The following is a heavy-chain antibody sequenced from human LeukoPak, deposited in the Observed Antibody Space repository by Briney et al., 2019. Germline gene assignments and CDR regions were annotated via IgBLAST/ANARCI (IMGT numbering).Heavy chain of an antibody. CDR1: GGSFSGYY. CDR3: ARDNHYDSSGP. J-gene: IGHJ5*02. D-gene: IGHD3-22*01. CDR2: INHSGST. V-gene: IGHV4-34*01. Sequence: PSETLSLTCAVYGGSFSGYYWSWIRQPPGKGLEWIGEINHSGSTNYNPSLKSRVTISVDTSKNQFSLKLSSVTAADTAVYYCARDNHYDSSGPWGQGTLVTVSS.